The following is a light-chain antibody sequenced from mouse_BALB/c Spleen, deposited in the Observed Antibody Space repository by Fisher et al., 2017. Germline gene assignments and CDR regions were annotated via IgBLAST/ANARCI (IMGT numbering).Light chain of an antibody. J-gene: IGKJ2*01. CDR3: QQRSSYPPYT. Sequence: IVMTQSTAIMSASPGEKVTMTCSASSSVSYMHWYQQKSGTSPKRWIYDTSKLASGVPARFSGSGSGTSYSLTISRMEAEDAATYYCQQRSSYPPYTFGGGTKLEIK. V-gene: IGKV4-59*01. CDR1: SSVSY. CDR2: DTS.